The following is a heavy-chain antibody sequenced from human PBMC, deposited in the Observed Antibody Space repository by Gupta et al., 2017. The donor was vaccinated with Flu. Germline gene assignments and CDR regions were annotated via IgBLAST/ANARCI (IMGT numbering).Heavy chain of an antibody. CDR2: ISSSSSYI. D-gene: IGHD5-18*01. Sequence: EVQLVEAGGGLVKPGGSLRLSCAASGFTFSSYSMNWVRQAPGKGLEWVSSISSSSSYIYYADSVKGRFTISRDNAKNSLYLQMNSLRAEDTAVYYCAREGNTAMAMNYYYGMDVWGQGTTVTVSS. J-gene: IGHJ6*02. V-gene: IGHV3-21*01. CDR3: AREGNTAMAMNYYYGMDV. CDR1: GFTFSSYS.